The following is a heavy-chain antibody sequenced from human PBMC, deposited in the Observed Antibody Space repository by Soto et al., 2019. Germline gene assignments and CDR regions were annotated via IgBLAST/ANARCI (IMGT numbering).Heavy chain of an antibody. CDR3: ATDKMIDDYGLGTYDY. CDR1: GYTFTSFG. CDR2: ISGYNGKT. V-gene: IGHV1-18*04. J-gene: IGHJ4*02. Sequence: ASVKVSCKTSGYTFTSFGVSWVRQAPGQGLEWMGWISGYNGKTKYAQTLQGRVTMTADTSTSTVYMELRGLRSDDTAVYFCATDKMIDDYGLGTYDYSGQGTTVTVYS. D-gene: IGHD3-10*01.